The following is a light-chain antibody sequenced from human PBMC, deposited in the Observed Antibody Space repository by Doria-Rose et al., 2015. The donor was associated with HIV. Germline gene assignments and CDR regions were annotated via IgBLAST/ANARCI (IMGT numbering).Light chain of an antibody. V-gene: IGKV3-15*01. CDR2: RAS. CDR1: QGIGSD. J-gene: IGKJ2*01. Sequence: TQSPATLSVSPGERATLSCRASQGIGSDLAWYQQKPGQAPRLLIYRASIRATGIPPRFTGGRFGTEFTLTISSLQSEDFAVYFCQQYSQWPPYTFGQGTKLEVK. CDR3: QQYSQWPPYT.